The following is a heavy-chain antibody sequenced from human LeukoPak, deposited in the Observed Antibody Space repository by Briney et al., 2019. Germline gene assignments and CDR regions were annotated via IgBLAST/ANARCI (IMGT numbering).Heavy chain of an antibody. CDR2: INHSGST. CDR3: ASFRIHYYDSSGYYGY. D-gene: IGHD3-22*01. V-gene: IGHV4-34*01. CDR1: GGSFSGYY. Sequence: PSETLSLTCAVYGGSFSGYYWSWIRQPPGKGLGWIGEINHSGSTNYNPSLKSRVTISVDTSKNQFSLKLSSVTAADTAVYYCASFRIHYYDSSGYYGYWGQGTLVTVSS. J-gene: IGHJ4*02.